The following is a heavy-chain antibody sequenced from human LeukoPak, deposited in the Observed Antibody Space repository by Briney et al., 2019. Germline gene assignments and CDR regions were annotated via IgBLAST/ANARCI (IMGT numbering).Heavy chain of an antibody. Sequence: GSLRPSCAASGFTFSSYAMSWVRQAPGKGLEWVSAISGSGGSTYYADSVKGRFTISRDNSKNTLYLQMNSLRAEDTAVYYCAKDPTRPIAVAGTFDYWGQGTLVTVSS. CDR1: GFTFSSYA. CDR3: AKDPTRPIAVAGTFDY. V-gene: IGHV3-23*01. D-gene: IGHD6-19*01. J-gene: IGHJ4*02. CDR2: ISGSGGST.